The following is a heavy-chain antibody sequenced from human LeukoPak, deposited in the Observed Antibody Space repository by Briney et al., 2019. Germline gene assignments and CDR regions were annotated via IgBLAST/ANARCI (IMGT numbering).Heavy chain of an antibody. CDR2: IYDSGST. D-gene: IGHD1-20*01. Sequence: SETLSLTCTVSGGSIRSSYYYWGWIRQPPGKGLEWIGSIYDSGSTYYNPSLKSRVTISVDTSKNQFSLKLSSVTAADTAVYYCARARDQSITGTTGFDPWGQGTLVTVSS. V-gene: IGHV4-39*07. CDR3: ARARDQSITGTTGFDP. J-gene: IGHJ5*02. CDR1: GGSIRSSYYY.